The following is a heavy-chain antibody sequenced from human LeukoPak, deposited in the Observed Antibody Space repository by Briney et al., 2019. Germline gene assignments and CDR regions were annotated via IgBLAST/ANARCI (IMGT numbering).Heavy chain of an antibody. Sequence: GGSLRLSCVASGFTVSSNYMSWVRQAPGKGLEWVSVIYSGGSTYYADSVKGRFTISRQNSKNTLYLQMYSLRAEDTAVYYCARSITGTCFDYWGQGILVTVSS. J-gene: IGHJ4*02. CDR2: IYSGGST. D-gene: IGHD1-7*01. V-gene: IGHV3-53*04. CDR3: ARSITGTCFDY. CDR1: GFTVSSNY.